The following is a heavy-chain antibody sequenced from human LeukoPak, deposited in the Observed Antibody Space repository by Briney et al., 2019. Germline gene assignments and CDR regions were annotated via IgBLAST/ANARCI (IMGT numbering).Heavy chain of an antibody. V-gene: IGHV3-64*01. J-gene: IGHJ4*02. CDR3: ARDRMGVGDY. CDR1: GFTFCTYA. Sequence: GPLRLSCAASGFTFCTYALHWVRQAPGKGLEYVSSITSNGDNTYYASSVEGRFTISRDNSKNTLYLEMGSLRTEDMAVYYCARDRMGVGDYWGQGTLVTVSS. CDR2: ITSNGDNT. D-gene: IGHD3-3*01.